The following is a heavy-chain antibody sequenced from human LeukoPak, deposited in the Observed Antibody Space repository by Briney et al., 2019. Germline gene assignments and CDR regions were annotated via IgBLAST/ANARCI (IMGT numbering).Heavy chain of an antibody. CDR3: ASGSGSYRTPYYYMDV. D-gene: IGHD3-10*01. CDR1: GFTVSSNY. Sequence: GGSLRLSCVPSGFTVSSNYVSWVRQAPGKGLEWVSFMYSGGSTYYADSVKGRFTISRDNSKDPLYLQMDSLRGEDTAVYYCASGSGSYRTPYYYMDVWGTGTTVTVSS. J-gene: IGHJ6*03. V-gene: IGHV3-53*01. CDR2: MYSGGST.